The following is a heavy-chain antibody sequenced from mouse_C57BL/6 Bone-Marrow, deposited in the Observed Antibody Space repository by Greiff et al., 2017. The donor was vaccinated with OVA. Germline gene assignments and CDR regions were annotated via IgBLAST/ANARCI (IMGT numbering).Heavy chain of an antibody. V-gene: IGHV1-63*01. D-gene: IGHD2-1*01. CDR2: IYPGGGYT. J-gene: IGHJ2*01. Sequence: VQLVESGAELVRPGTSVKMSCKASGYTFTNYWIGWAKQRPGHGLEWIGDIYPGGGYTNYNEKFKGKATLTADKSSSTAYMQFSSLTSEDSAIYYCARKFYYKYFDYWGQGTTLTVSS. CDR3: ARKFYYKYFDY. CDR1: GYTFTNYW.